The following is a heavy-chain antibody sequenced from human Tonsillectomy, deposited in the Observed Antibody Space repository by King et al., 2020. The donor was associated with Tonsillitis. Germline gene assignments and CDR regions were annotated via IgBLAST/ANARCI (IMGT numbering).Heavy chain of an antibody. J-gene: IGHJ4*02. V-gene: IGHV3-23*04. CDR2: ISGSGGST. D-gene: IGHD3-10*01. CDR3: ATSPPKGFGEPLSYFDY. CDR1: GFTFSSYA. Sequence: VQLVESGGGLVQPGGSLRLSCAASGFTFSSYAMSWVRQAPGKGLEWVSAISGSGGSTYYADSVKGRFPISRDNSKNTLYLQMNSLRAEDTAVYYCATSPPKGFGEPLSYFDYWGQGTLVTVSS.